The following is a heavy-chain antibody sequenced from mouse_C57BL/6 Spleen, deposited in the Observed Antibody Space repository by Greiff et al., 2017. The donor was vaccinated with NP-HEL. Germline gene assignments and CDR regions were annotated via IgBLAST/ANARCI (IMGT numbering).Heavy chain of an antibody. CDR1: GFTFSDYY. Sequence: DVKLVESGGGLVQPGGSLKLSCAASGFTFSDYYMYWVRQTPEKRLEWVAYISNGGGSTYYPDTVKGRFTISRDNAKNTLYLQMSRLKSEDTAMYYCARLHDAMDYWGQGTSVTVSS. D-gene: IGHD2-12*01. J-gene: IGHJ4*01. V-gene: IGHV5-12*01. CDR3: ARLHDAMDY. CDR2: ISNGGGST.